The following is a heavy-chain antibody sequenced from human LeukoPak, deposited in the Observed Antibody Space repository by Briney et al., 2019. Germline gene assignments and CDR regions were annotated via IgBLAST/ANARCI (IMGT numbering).Heavy chain of an antibody. J-gene: IGHJ6*04. Sequence: GESLKISCKGSGYSFTSYWISWVRQMSGKGLEWMGKIDPSDSYTDYSPSFQGHVTISADKSISTAYLQWSSLKASDTAMYYCARLGRQQLNYYYGMDVWGKGTTVTVSS. V-gene: IGHV5-10-1*01. D-gene: IGHD6-13*01. CDR2: IDPSDSYT. CDR3: ARLGRQQLNYYYGMDV. CDR1: GYSFTSYW.